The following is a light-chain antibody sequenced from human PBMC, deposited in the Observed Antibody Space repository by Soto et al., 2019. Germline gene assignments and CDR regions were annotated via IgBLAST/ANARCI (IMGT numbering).Light chain of an antibody. CDR1: QSVSSSY. CDR2: DAS. J-gene: IGKJ1*01. CDR3: QQYGSSPT. V-gene: IGKV3D-20*01. Sequence: IVLTQSPATLSLSPWERATLSCGASQSVSSSYLAWYQQKPGLAPRLLIYDASSRATGIPDRFSGSGSGTDFTLTISRLEPEDFAVYYCQQYGSSPTFGQGTKVDIK.